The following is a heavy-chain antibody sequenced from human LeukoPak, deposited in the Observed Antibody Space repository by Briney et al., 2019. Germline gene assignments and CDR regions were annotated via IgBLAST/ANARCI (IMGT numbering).Heavy chain of an antibody. CDR3: ARVSVTNYYDSSGYPDY. J-gene: IGHJ4*02. D-gene: IGHD3-22*01. Sequence: KSSETLSLTCTVSGGSISSYYWSWIRQPPGKGLEWIGYIYYSGSTNYNPSLKSRVTISVDTSKNQSSLKLSPVTAADTAVYYCARVSVTNYYDSSGYPDYWGQGTLVTVSS. CDR2: IYYSGST. V-gene: IGHV4-59*01. CDR1: GGSISSYY.